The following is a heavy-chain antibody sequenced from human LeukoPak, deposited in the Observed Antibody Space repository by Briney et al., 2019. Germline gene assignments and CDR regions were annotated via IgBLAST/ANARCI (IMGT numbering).Heavy chain of an antibody. V-gene: IGHV4-38-2*01. J-gene: IGHJ3*02. CDR2: IYHSGGT. CDR3: AGSRFLEWNDAFDI. Sequence: SQTLSLTCAVSGYSISSGCYWGWIRQPPGKGLEWIGSIYHSGGTYYNPSLKSRVTISVDTSKNQFSLKLSSLTAADTAVYYCAGSRFLEWNDAFDIWGQGTMVTVSS. D-gene: IGHD3-3*01. CDR1: GYSISSGCY.